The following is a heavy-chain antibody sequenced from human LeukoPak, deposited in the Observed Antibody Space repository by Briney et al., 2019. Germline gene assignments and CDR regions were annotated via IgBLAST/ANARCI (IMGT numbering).Heavy chain of an antibody. CDR1: GFTFSSYA. Sequence: PGGSLRLSCAASGFTFSSYAMSWVRQAPGKWLEWVSAISGSGGSTYYADSVKGRFTISRDNSKNTLYLQMNSLRAEDTAVYYCAKDLVRYDDVRNPDYWGQGTLVTVSS. J-gene: IGHJ4*02. V-gene: IGHV3-23*01. CDR2: ISGSGGST. CDR3: AKDLVRYDDVRNPDY. D-gene: IGHD3-22*01.